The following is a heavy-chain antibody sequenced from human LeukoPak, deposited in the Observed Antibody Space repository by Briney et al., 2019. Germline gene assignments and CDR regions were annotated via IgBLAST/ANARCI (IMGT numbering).Heavy chain of an antibody. D-gene: IGHD1-14*01. J-gene: IGHJ3*02. CDR3: ARGLRKVSPDAFDI. V-gene: IGHV3-23*01. CDR2: ISGSGGST. Sequence: PGGSLRLSCTASGFTFSTYAVSWVRQAPGKGLEWVSAISGSGGSTFYADSVKGRFTISRDTSKNTLYLQMNSLRAEDTAVYYCARGLRKVSPDAFDIWGQGTMVTVSS. CDR1: GFTFSTYA.